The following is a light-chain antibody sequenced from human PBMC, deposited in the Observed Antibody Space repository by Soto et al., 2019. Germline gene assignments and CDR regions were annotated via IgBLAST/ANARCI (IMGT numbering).Light chain of an antibody. V-gene: IGKV3-11*01. Sequence: EIVLTQSPATLSLSPGERASLSCRASQSVSSNLAWYQQKPGQAPRLLISDASNRATGIPARFTGSGSGTDFTLTLSSLEPEDFAVYYCQQRSTWPYTFGQGTKLEIK. CDR1: QSVSSN. J-gene: IGKJ2*01. CDR2: DAS. CDR3: QQRSTWPYT.